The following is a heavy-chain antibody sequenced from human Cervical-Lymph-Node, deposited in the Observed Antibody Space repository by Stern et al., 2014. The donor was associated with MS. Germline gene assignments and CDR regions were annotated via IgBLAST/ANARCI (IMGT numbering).Heavy chain of an antibody. CDR3: ARDISGSGWPDGFDH. CDR2: ISYDGSNK. Sequence: VQLVESGGGVVQPGRSLRLSCTASGFTFSGYSLHWVRQAPGNGLEWVAVISYDGSNKYYADSLMGRFTISRDNSNNLLYLQMNSLRREDTALYYCARDISGSGWPDGFDHWGQGALVTVSS. V-gene: IGHV3-30-3*01. CDR1: GFTFSGYS. D-gene: IGHD6-19*01. J-gene: IGHJ4*02.